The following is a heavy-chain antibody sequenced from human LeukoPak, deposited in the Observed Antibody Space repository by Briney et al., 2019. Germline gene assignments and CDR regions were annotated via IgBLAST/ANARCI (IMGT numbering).Heavy chain of an antibody. CDR1: GFTFDDYA. J-gene: IGHJ4*02. D-gene: IGHD3-3*01. V-gene: IGHV3-43*02. Sequence: GGSLRLSCAASGFTFDDYAMHWVRQAPGKGLEWVSLISGDGGSTYYADSVKGRFTISRDNSKNSLDLHMNNLRTEDTALYYCAKDGLPYDFWSGYPIPEFDYWGQGTLVTVSS. CDR3: AKDGLPYDFWSGYPIPEFDY. CDR2: ISGDGGST.